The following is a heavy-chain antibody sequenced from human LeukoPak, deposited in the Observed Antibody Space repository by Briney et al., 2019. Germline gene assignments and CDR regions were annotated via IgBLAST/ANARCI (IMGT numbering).Heavy chain of an antibody. J-gene: IGHJ3*02. CDR2: INPSGGST. Sequence: ASVKVSCKASGYSFTSYYVHWVRQAPGRGLEWMGIINPSGGSTSYAQKFQGRVTMTRDTSTSTVYMELSSLRSEDTAVYYCTREADRGDAFDMWGPGTMVTVSS. CDR1: GYSFTSYY. CDR3: TREADRGDAFDM. V-gene: IGHV1-46*01.